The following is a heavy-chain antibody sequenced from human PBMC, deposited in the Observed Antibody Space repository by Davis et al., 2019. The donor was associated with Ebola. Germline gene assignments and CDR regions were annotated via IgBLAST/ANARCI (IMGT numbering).Heavy chain of an antibody. CDR3: ARDRGGDYSFDY. D-gene: IGHD3-10*01. Sequence: SVKVSCKASGGTFSSYTISWVRQAPGQGLEWMGRIIPILGIVNYAQKFQGRVTITADKSTSTAYMELSSLRSEDTSVYYCARDRGGDYSFDYWGQGTLVTVSS. CDR1: GGTFSSYT. J-gene: IGHJ4*02. V-gene: IGHV1-69*04. CDR2: IIPILGIV.